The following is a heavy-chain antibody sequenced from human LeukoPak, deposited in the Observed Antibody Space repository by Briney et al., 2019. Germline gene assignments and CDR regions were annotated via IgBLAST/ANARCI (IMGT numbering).Heavy chain of an antibody. CDR3: ARDWGGVYGSGSYFPNNLFDY. V-gene: IGHV1-18*01. D-gene: IGHD3-10*01. Sequence: GASVKVSCKASGYTFTSYGISWVRQAPGQGLEWMGWISAYNGNTNYAQKLQGRVTMTTDTSTSTAYMELRSLRSDDTAVYYCARDWGGVYGSGSYFPNNLFDYWGQGTLVTVSS. CDR1: GYTFTSYG. CDR2: ISAYNGNT. J-gene: IGHJ4*02.